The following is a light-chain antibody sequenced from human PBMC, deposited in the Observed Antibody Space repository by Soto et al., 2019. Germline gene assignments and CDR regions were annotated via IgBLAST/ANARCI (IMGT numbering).Light chain of an antibody. CDR3: SSYAGSSSV. CDR2: EVN. CDR1: RSDVGSYNY. J-gene: IGLJ2*01. V-gene: IGLV2-8*01. Sequence: QSALTQPPSASGSPGQSVTISCTGTRSDVGSYNYVSWYQQHPGKAPKLLIYEVNKRPSGVPDRFSGSKSGNTASLTVSGLQDEEEADYYCSSYAGSSSVFGGGTKLTVL.